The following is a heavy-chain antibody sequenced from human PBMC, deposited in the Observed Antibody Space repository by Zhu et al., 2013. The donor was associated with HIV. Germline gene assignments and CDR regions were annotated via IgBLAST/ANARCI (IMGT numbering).Heavy chain of an antibody. J-gene: IGHJ4*02. CDR2: ISYDGSNK. D-gene: IGHD3-10*01. CDR1: GFTFSSYA. Sequence: VQLVESGGGVVQPGRSLRLSCAASGFTFSSYAMHWVRQAPGKGLEWVAVISYDGSNKYYADSVKGRFTISRDNSKNTLYLQMNSLRAEDTAVYYCARGYMVRGVIITYFDYWGQGTLVTVSS. V-gene: IGHV3-30-3*01. CDR3: ARGYMVRGVIITYFDY.